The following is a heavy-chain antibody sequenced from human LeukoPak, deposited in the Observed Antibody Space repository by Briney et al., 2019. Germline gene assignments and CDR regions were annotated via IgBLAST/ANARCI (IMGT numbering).Heavy chain of an antibody. V-gene: IGHV4-59*01. CDR3: ARINSHSDNYYYPWFDP. CDR1: VGSISGYY. Sequence: PSETLSLTCTVSVGSISGYYWSWIRQHPGNGLEWIAYIYYSGSTNYNPSLKSRVTISVDTSKHQFSLKLSSVTAADTAVYYCARINSHSDNYYYPWFDPWGQGILVTVSS. J-gene: IGHJ5*02. CDR2: IYYSGST. D-gene: IGHD3-22*01.